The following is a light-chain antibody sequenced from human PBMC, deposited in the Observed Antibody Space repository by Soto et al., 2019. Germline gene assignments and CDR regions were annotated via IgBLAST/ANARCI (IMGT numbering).Light chain of an antibody. J-gene: IGLJ3*02. CDR3: CSYAGSSNWV. CDR1: SSDVGSYNL. CDR2: EGS. Sequence: QSALTQPASMSGSPGQSITISCTGTSSDVGSYNLVSWYQQHPGKAPKLMIYEGSKRPSGVSNRFSGSKSGNTASLTISGLQAEDEADYYCCSYAGSSNWVFGGGTQLTVL. V-gene: IGLV2-23*01.